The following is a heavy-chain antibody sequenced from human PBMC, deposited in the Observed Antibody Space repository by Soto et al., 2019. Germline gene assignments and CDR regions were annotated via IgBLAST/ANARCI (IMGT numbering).Heavy chain of an antibody. CDR1: GFTFSSYA. CDR2: ISYDGSNK. D-gene: IGHD6-6*01. V-gene: IGHV3-30-3*01. J-gene: IGHJ6*02. CDR3: ARELIMYSSSSSDYGMDV. Sequence: PVGSLRLSCAASGFTFSSYAMHWVRQAPGKGLEWVAVISYDGSNKYYADSVKGRFTISRDNSKNTLYLQMNSLRAEDTAVYYCARELIMYSSSSSDYGMDVWGQGTTVTVSS.